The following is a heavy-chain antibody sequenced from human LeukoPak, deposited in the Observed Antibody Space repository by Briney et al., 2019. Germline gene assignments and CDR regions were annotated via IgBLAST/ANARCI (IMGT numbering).Heavy chain of an antibody. Sequence: GGSLRLSCAASGFIFSKSAMTWVRQAPGKGLEWVSAILVSGSSTYYADSVKGRFTISRDNSKNTLYLQMNSLRVEDTAVYYCVKDGGSGWAFDYWGQGTLVTVSS. CDR1: GFIFSKSA. J-gene: IGHJ4*02. CDR2: ILVSGSST. D-gene: IGHD6-19*01. CDR3: VKDGGSGWAFDY. V-gene: IGHV3-23*01.